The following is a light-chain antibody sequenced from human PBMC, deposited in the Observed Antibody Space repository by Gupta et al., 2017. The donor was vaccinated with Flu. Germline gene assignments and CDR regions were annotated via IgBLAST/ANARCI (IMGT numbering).Light chain of an antibody. Sequence: VKLTCTLSSGHTNYSIAWHQQRPGNAPRLLMKIEGSGIYNQGSGVPDRFSGSRSGADRYLTISNLQSDDEADYYCETWDSDTRVFGGGTKLTVL. CDR2: IEGSGIY. J-gene: IGLJ3*02. V-gene: IGLV4-60*03. CDR3: ETWDSDTRV. CDR1: SGHTNYS.